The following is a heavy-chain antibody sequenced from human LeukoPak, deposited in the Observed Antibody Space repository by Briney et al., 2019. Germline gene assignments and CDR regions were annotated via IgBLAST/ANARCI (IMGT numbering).Heavy chain of an antibody. CDR2: ISSSSSYI. Sequence: GSLRLSCAASGFTFSSYSMNWVRQAPGKGLEWVSSISSSSSYIYYADSVKGRFAISRDNAKNSLYLQMSSLRAEDTAVYYCASWETVVVPAANAFDIWGQGTMVTVSS. J-gene: IGHJ3*02. CDR1: GFTFSSYS. CDR3: ASWETVVVPAANAFDI. V-gene: IGHV3-21*01. D-gene: IGHD2-2*01.